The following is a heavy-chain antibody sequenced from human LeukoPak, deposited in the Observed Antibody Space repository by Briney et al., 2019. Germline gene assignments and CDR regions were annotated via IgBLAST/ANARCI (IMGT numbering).Heavy chain of an antibody. CDR1: GFTFSSYE. V-gene: IGHV3-48*03. CDR3: ARAKSGYEEYFDY. Sequence: GGSLRLSCAASGFTFSSYEMNWVRQAPAKGLAWVSYISSSGSTIYYADSVKGRFTISRDNAKNSQYLQMNSLRAEDTAVYYCARAKSGYEEYFDYWGQGTLVTVSS. CDR2: ISSSGSTI. D-gene: IGHD5-12*01. J-gene: IGHJ4*02.